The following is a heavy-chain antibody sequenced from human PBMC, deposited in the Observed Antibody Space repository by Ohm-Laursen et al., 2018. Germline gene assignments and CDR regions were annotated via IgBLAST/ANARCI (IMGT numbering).Heavy chain of an antibody. V-gene: IGHV3-23*01. CDR2: ISGSGGST. CDR3: AKDRTTVPYYGMDV. J-gene: IGHJ6*02. Sequence: SLRLSCTASGFTFSSYAMNWVRQAPGKGLEWVSAISGSGGSTYYADSVKGPFTISRDNSKDTLYLQMNSLRAEDTAVYYCAKDRTTVPYYGMDVWGQGTTVTVFS. D-gene: IGHD4-11*01. CDR1: GFTFSSYA.